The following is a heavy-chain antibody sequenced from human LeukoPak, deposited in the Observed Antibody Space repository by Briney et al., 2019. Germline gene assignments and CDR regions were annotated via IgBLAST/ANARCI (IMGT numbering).Heavy chain of an antibody. CDR2: ISADNGNT. Sequence: ASVKVSCKASGYTFTSYGISWVRQAPGQGLEWMGWISADNGNTNYAQKLQGRVTMTTDTSTSTAYMELRSLRSDDTAVYYCARAGHYDFWSGYYSGAHFDYWGQGTLVTVSS. CDR3: ARAGHYDFWSGYYSGAHFDY. J-gene: IGHJ4*02. V-gene: IGHV1-18*01. CDR1: GYTFTSYG. D-gene: IGHD3-3*01.